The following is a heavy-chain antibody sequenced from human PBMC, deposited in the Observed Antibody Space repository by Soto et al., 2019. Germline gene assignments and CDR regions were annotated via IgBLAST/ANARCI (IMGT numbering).Heavy chain of an antibody. CDR1: GDSMSKYY. Sequence: QVQLQESGPGLVKPSETLSLTCTVSGDSMSKYYWSWIRQPAGKGLEWIGRIYTSGSTNYNPSLKSRVNMSIDTSNNHFSLNVKSVTAADAAVYYCARTVGAAYYFDVWGQGALVTVSS. CDR3: ARTVGAAYYFDV. D-gene: IGHD1-26*01. J-gene: IGHJ4*02. CDR2: IYTSGST. V-gene: IGHV4-4*07.